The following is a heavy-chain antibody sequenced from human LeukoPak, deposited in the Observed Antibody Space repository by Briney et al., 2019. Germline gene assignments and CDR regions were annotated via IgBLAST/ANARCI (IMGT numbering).Heavy chain of an antibody. CDR1: GGSISSHY. J-gene: IGHJ5*02. V-gene: IGHV4-59*11. CDR2: SYYSGST. D-gene: IGHD3-22*01. CDR3: ARVHDSSGYSGVGRWFDP. Sequence: SETLSPTCTVSGGSISSHYWSWIRQPPGKGLEWIGYSYYSGSTNYNPSLKSRVTISVDTSKNQFSLKLSTVTAADTAVYYCARVHDSSGYSGVGRWFDPWGQGTLVTVSS.